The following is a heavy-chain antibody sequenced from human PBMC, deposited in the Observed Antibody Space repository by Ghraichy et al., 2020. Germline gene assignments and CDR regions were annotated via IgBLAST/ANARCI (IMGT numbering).Heavy chain of an antibody. CDR1: GFTFSSFA. CDR2: IWRSGAET. Sequence: GGSLRLSCVASGFTFSSFAMHWVRRAPGKGLEWVSTIWRSGAETNYAVSVKGRFTVSRDNSKNTLSLQMNNLRGEDTAIYYCAKTKDFYARSYYFDHWGQGTHVNVSS. V-gene: IGHV3-23*01. J-gene: IGHJ4*02. D-gene: IGHD2/OR15-2a*01. CDR3: AKTKDFYARSYYFDH.